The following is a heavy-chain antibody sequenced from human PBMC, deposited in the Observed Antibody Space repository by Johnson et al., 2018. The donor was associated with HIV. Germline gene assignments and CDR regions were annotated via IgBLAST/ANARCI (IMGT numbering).Heavy chain of an antibody. V-gene: IGHV3-30*19. J-gene: IGHJ3*02. CDR1: GFTFSSYG. CDR2: ISHDGSNK. CDR3: AREMNAGNDAFDI. Sequence: VQLVESGGGVVQPGGSRRLSCAASGFTFSSYGMHWVRQAPGKGLQWVAVISHDGSNKYYADSVRGRFTISRDNSKNTLWLQMNSLRAEDTAVYYCAREMNAGNDAFDIWGQGTMVTVSS.